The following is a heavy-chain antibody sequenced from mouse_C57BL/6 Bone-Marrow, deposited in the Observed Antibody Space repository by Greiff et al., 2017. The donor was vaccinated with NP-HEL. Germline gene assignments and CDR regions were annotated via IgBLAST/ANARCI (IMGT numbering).Heavy chain of an antibody. D-gene: IGHD4-1*02. J-gene: IGHJ2*01. CDR1: GYTFTSYG. V-gene: IGHV1-81*01. Sequence: QVQLQQSGAELARPGASVKLSCKASGYTFTSYGISWVKQRTGQGLEWIGEIYPRSGNTYYNDKFKGKATLTADKSSSTAYMELRSLTSEDSAVYFCARTPSTAFYFDYWGQGTTLTVSS. CDR3: ARTPSTAFYFDY. CDR2: IYPRSGNT.